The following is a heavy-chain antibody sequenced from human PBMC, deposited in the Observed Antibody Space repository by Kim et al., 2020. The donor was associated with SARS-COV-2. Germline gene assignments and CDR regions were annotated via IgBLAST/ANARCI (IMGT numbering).Heavy chain of an antibody. D-gene: IGHD3-3*01. V-gene: IGHV3-49*04. Sequence: GGSLRLSCTASGFTFGDYAMSWVRQAPGKGLEWVGFIRSKAYGGTTEYAASVKGRFTISRDDSKSIAYLQMNSLKTEDTAVYYCTRDHDFWTPGYYGMDVWGQGTTVTVSS. J-gene: IGHJ6*02. CDR3: TRDHDFWTPGYYGMDV. CDR1: GFTFGDYA. CDR2: IRSKAYGGTT.